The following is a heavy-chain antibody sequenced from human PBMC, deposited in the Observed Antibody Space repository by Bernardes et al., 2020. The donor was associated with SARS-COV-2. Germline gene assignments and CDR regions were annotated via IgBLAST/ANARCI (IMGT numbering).Heavy chain of an antibody. CDR1: GGSFSGYY. D-gene: IGHD1-1*01. CDR2: INHSGST. V-gene: IGHV4-34*01. J-gene: IGHJ6*03. CDR3: ATNWNPGYYYYMDV. Sequence: SETLSLTCAVYGGSFSGYYLSWIRQPPGKGLEWIGEINHSGSTNYNPSLKSRVTISVDTSKNQFSLKLSSVTAADTAVYYCATNWNPGYYYYMDVWGKGTTVTVSS.